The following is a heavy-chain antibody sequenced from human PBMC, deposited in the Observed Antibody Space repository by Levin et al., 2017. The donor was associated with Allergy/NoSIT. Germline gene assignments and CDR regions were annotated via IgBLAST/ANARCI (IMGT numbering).Heavy chain of an antibody. Sequence: SQTLSLTCSVSGDSISRGFYYWSWIRQPAGEGLEWIGRIYVTGSTTYSPSLKSRVTISLDRSKDQVSLKINSVTAAATAVYYCARDLEGCSGYKPYCYMDVWGKGTTVTVSS. CDR3: ARDLEGCSGYKPYCYMDV. D-gene: IGHD5-12*01. CDR1: GDSISRGFYY. CDR2: IYVTGST. J-gene: IGHJ6*03. V-gene: IGHV4-61*02.